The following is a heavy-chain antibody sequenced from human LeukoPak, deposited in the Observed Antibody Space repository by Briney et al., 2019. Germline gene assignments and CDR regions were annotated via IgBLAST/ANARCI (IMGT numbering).Heavy chain of an antibody. V-gene: IGHV4-59*01. D-gene: IGHD3-9*01. CDR2: IYYSGST. CDR1: GGSISSCY. Sequence: SETLSLTCTVSGGSISSCYWSWIRQPPGKGLEWIGYIYYSGSTNYNPSLKSRVTISVDTSKNQFSLKLSSVTAADTAVYYCARADILTGYYHDAFDIWGQGTMVTVSS. J-gene: IGHJ3*02. CDR3: ARADILTGYYHDAFDI.